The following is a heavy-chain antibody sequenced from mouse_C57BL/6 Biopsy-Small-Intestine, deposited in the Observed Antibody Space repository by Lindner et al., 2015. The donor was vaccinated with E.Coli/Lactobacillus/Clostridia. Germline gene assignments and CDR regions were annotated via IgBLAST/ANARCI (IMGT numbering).Heavy chain of an antibody. Sequence: VQLQESGPGLVKPSQSLSLTCSVTGYSITSGYYWSWVRQFPGNKLEWMGYISYDGNNNYNPSLKNRISITRDTSKNQFFLKLNSVTAEDTATYYCASPYFDYDVGFSYWGQGTLVTVSA. CDR3: ASPYFDYDVGFSY. D-gene: IGHD2-4*01. J-gene: IGHJ3*01. V-gene: IGHV3-6*01. CDR1: GYSITSGYY. CDR2: ISYDGNN.